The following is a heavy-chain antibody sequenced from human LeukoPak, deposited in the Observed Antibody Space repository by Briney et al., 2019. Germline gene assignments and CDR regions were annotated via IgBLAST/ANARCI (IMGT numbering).Heavy chain of an antibody. J-gene: IGHJ4*02. V-gene: IGHV3-53*01. CDR3: ATQQGGNPVY. Sequence: GGSLRLSCIASGFTVSSNYMTWVRQAPGKGLQWVSIIYNGGHTYYADSVKGRFTISRDNAKNMLYLQVNGLRAEDTAVYYCATQQGGNPVYWGQGTLVTVSS. D-gene: IGHD1-14*01. CDR2: IYNGGHT. CDR1: GFTVSSNY.